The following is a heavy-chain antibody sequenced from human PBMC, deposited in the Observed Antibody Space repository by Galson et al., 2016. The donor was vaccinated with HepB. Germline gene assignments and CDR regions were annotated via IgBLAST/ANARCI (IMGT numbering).Heavy chain of an antibody. D-gene: IGHD3-3*01. CDR3: SRVGGVTSLGVDPHPLVRFDY. V-gene: IGHV1-3*01. CDR1: GYSFTSYA. Sequence: SVKVSCKASGYSFTSYAIHWVRQAPGQRLEWMGRINSGNGNTKYSQKFQDRFTITRDTAASTAYMELNSLRSEDTAVYYCSRVGGVTSLGVDPHPLVRFDYWGQGTLVTVSS. J-gene: IGHJ4*02. CDR2: INSGNGNT.